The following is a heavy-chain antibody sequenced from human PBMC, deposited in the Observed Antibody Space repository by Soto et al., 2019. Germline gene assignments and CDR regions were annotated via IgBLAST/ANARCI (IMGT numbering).Heavy chain of an antibody. J-gene: IGHJ4*02. D-gene: IGHD2-15*01. CDR2: SSSNSSYI. Sequence: GGSMRLSCAPSGFTFRSYSMNWVRQAPGKGLDWVSSSSSNSSYIYYADSVKGRFTISRDNAKNSLYLQMNSLRAEDTAVYYCARGPYLGYCSGGSCYNSDYWGQGTLVTVSS. CDR3: ARGPYLGYCSGGSCYNSDY. CDR1: GFTFRSYS. V-gene: IGHV3-21*01.